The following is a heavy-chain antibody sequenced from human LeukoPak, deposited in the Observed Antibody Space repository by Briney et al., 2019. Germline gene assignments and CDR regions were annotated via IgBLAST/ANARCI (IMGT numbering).Heavy chain of an antibody. CDR1: GYTFTSYG. J-gene: IGHJ6*02. CDR3: ARDDIVVVPAAMGVYYYGMDV. D-gene: IGHD2-2*01. V-gene: IGHV1-18*01. Sequence: ASVKVSCKASGYTFTSYGISWVRQDPGQGLEWLVWISAYNGNTNYAQKLQGRVTMTTDTSTSTAYMELRSLRSDDTAVYYCARDDIVVVPAAMGVYYYGMDVWGQGTTVTVSS. CDR2: ISAYNGNT.